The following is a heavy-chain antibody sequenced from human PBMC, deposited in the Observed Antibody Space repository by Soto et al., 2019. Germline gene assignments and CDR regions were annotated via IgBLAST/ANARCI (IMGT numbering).Heavy chain of an antibody. Sequence: GGSLRLSCAASGFTFSSYSMNWVRQAPGKGLEWVSSISSSSSYIYYADSVKGRFTISRDNAKNSLYLQMNSLRAEDTAVYYCARGQYYDSSGPPNYYFDYWGQGTLVTVSS. V-gene: IGHV3-21*01. CDR2: ISSSSSYI. CDR1: GFTFSSYS. J-gene: IGHJ4*02. D-gene: IGHD3-22*01. CDR3: ARGQYYDSSGPPNYYFDY.